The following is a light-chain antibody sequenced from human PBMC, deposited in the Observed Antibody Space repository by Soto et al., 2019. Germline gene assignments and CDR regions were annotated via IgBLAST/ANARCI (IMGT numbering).Light chain of an antibody. V-gene: IGLV2-14*01. CDR2: EVS. CDR1: RRDVGTYNY. CDR3: ISFTSSNSWV. J-gene: IGLJ3*02. Sequence: QSALTQPASVSGSPGQSITISCTGTRRDVGTYNYVSWYQQQPGKAPKLMIYEVSNRPSGVSDRFSGSKSGNTASLTISGLQAEDEADYYCISFTSSNSWVFDGGTKLTVL.